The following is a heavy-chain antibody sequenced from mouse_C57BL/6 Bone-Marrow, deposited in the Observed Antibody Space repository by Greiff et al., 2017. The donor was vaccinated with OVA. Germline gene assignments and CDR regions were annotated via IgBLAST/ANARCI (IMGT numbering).Heavy chain of an antibody. Sequence: QVHVKQPGAELVKPGASVKLSCKASGYTFTSYWMQWVKQRPGQGLEWIGEIDPSDSYTNYNQKFKGKATLTVDTSSSTAYMQLSSLTSEDSAVYYCARPLYYGNYCFDYWGQGTTLTVSS. CDR2: IDPSDSYT. J-gene: IGHJ2*01. V-gene: IGHV1-50*01. CDR1: GYTFTSYW. D-gene: IGHD2-1*01. CDR3: ARPLYYGNYCFDY.